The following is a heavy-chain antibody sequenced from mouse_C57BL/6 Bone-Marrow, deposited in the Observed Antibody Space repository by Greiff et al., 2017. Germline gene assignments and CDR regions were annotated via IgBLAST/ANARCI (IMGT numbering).Heavy chain of an antibody. Sequence: EVQVVESGGGLVKPGGSLKLSCAASGFTFSSYAMSWVRQTPEKRLEWVATISDGGSYTYYPDNVKGRFTISRDNAKNNLYLQMSHLKSEDTAMYYCARVYYDYDDAMDYWGQGTSVTVSS. D-gene: IGHD2-4*01. CDR3: ARVYYDYDDAMDY. CDR2: ISDGGSYT. J-gene: IGHJ4*01. V-gene: IGHV5-4*01. CDR1: GFTFSSYA.